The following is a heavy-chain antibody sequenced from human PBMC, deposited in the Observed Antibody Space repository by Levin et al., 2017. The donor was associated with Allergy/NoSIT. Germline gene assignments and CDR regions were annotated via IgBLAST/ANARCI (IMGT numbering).Heavy chain of an antibody. D-gene: IGHD6-19*01. Sequence: GGSLRLSCAASGFTFSSYAMHWVRQAPGKGLEWVAVISYDGSNKYYADSVKGRFTISRDNSKNTLYLQMNSLRAEDTAVYYCAREDYSGWYLEKGPDAFDIWGQGTMVTVSS. CDR3: AREDYSGWYLEKGPDAFDI. CDR2: ISYDGSNK. V-gene: IGHV3-30-3*01. CDR1: GFTFSSYA. J-gene: IGHJ3*02.